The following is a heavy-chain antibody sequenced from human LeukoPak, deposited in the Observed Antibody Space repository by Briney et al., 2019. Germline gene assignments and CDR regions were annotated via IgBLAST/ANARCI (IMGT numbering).Heavy chain of an antibody. J-gene: IGHJ5*02. D-gene: IGHD3-10*01. Sequence: PSVSVSCEASVYTFTVYYIHWVRQAPGQALEWMGWINANSGGTNYAKKFQGRVTMTRDTSISTAYMEVSRLRSDDTAVYYCARDFSRDSGSWFDPWGQGTLVTVSS. CDR1: VYTFTVYY. CDR3: ARDFSRDSGSWFDP. V-gene: IGHV1-2*02. CDR2: INANSGGT.